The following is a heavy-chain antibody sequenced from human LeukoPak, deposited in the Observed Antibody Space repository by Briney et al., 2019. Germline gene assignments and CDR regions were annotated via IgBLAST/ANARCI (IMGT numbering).Heavy chain of an antibody. CDR1: GYTFTSYD. V-gene: IGHV1-8*01. CDR2: MNPNSGNT. Sequence: ASVKVSCKASGYTFTSYDINWVRQATGQGLEWMGWMNPNSGNTGYAQKFQGRVTMTRNTSISTAYMELSSLRSEDTAVYYCARGGYYGSGSCRSGFYYMDVWGKGTTVTVSS. CDR3: ARGGYYGSGSCRSGFYYMDV. J-gene: IGHJ6*03. D-gene: IGHD3-10*01.